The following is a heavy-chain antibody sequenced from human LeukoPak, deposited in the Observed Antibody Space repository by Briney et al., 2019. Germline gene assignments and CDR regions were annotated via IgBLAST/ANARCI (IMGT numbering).Heavy chain of an antibody. CDR2: INPNGGRT. V-gene: IGHV1-46*01. Sequence: ASVKVSCKASENTFTNYYMHWVRQAPGQGLEWLGLINPNGGRTAYAQNFQGRVTMTRDTSTTTLYLELSSLRSDDTAVYYCARGERLVRGEYYFDYWGQGTLVTVSS. D-gene: IGHD6-19*01. CDR3: ARGERLVRGEYYFDY. J-gene: IGHJ4*02. CDR1: ENTFTNYY.